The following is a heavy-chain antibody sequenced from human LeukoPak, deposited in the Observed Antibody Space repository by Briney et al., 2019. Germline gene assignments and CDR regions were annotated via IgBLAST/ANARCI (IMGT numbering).Heavy chain of an antibody. CDR2: ISYGGNT. J-gene: IGHJ4*02. V-gene: IGHV4-31*03. Sequence: PSETLSLTCTVSGGSISSGGSYWSWIRQHPGRGLEWLRYISYGGNTYYNPSLKSRAAMSLDTSKNQFSLKLTSVTAADTAVYYCAGRSSGSTWYFDSWGQGTLVTVSP. D-gene: IGHD6-6*01. CDR1: GGSISSGGSY. CDR3: AGRSSGSTWYFDS.